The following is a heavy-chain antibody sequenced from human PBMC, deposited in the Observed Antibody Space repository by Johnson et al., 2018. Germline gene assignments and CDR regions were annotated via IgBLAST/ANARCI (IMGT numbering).Heavy chain of an antibody. CDR2: ISSSSSYI. CDR3: ARSQSAYYGDDVGAEYFQH. CDR1: GFTFSSYS. Sequence: EVQLLESGGGLVKPGGSLRLSCAASGFTFSSYSMNWVRQAPGKGLEWVSSISSSSSYIYNADSMKGRFTISRDNAHNSLHLQMNSLRAEDTAVYYCARSQSAYYGDDVGAEYFQHWGQGTLVTVSS. J-gene: IGHJ1*01. D-gene: IGHD4-17*01. V-gene: IGHV3-21*01.